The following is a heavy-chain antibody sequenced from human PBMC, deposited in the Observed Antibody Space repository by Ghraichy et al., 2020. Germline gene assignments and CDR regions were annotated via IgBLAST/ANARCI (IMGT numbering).Heavy chain of an antibody. CDR2: ISWDGGST. V-gene: IGHV3-43*01. CDR1: GFTFDDYT. J-gene: IGHJ1*01. D-gene: IGHD3-9*01. Sequence: GESLNISCAASGFTFDDYTMHWVRQAPGKGLEWVSLISWDGGSTYYADSVKGRFTISRDNAKNSLYLQMNSLRAEDTAVYYCARGALSQNPDFQHWGQGTLVTVSS. CDR3: ARGALSQNPDFQH.